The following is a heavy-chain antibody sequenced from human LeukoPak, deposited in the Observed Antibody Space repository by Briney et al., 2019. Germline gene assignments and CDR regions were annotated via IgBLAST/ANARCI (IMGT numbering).Heavy chain of an antibody. Sequence: GGSLRLSCAASGFTFSSYWMSWVRQAPGKGLEWVANIKQDGSEKYYVDSVKGRSTISRDNAKNSLYLQMNSLRAEDTAVYYCARDIAARPSRSFDYWGQGTLVTVSS. CDR3: ARDIAARPSRSFDY. CDR2: IKQDGSEK. V-gene: IGHV3-7*01. J-gene: IGHJ4*02. CDR1: GFTFSSYW. D-gene: IGHD6-6*01.